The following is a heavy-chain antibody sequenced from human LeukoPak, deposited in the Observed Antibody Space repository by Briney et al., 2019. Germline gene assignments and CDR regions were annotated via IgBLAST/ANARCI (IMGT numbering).Heavy chain of an antibody. D-gene: IGHD3-22*01. CDR2: IRYDGSNK. Sequence: GGSLRLSCAASGFTFSSYGMHWVRQAPGKGLEWVAFIRYDGSNKYYADSVKGRFTISRDNSKNTLYLQMNSLRAEDTAVYYCAKDPYYYDSSGLHWGQGTLVTVSS. CDR1: GFTFSSYG. V-gene: IGHV3-30*02. J-gene: IGHJ4*02. CDR3: AKDPYYYDSSGLH.